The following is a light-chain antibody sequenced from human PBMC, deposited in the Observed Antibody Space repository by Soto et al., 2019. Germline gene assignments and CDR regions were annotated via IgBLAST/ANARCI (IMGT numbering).Light chain of an antibody. J-gene: IGKJ4*01. V-gene: IGKV1-8*01. CDR3: QKYYSYPLT. Sequence: AIRMTQSPSSLSASTGDRVTITCRASQGISSYLAWYQQKPGKAPKLLIYAASTLQSGVPSRFSGSGSGTNFTLPISCLQSEDFATYYCQKYYSYPLTFGGGTKVDIK. CDR1: QGISSY. CDR2: AAS.